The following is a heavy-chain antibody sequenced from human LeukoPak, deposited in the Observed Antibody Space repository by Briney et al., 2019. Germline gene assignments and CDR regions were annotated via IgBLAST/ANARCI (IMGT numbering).Heavy chain of an antibody. CDR2: IKQDGSEK. V-gene: IGHV3-7*01. Sequence: QPGGSLRLSCAASGFTFSSYWMSWVRQAPGKGLEWVANIKQDGSEKYYVDSVKGRFTISRDNAKNSLYLQMNSLRAEDTAVYYCARIDETAASYYFDYWGQGTLVTVSS. J-gene: IGHJ4*02. CDR3: ARIDETAASYYFDY. CDR1: GFTFSSYW. D-gene: IGHD6-13*01.